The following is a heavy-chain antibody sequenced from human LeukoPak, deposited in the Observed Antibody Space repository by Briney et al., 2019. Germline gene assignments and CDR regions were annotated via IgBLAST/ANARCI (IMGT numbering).Heavy chain of an antibody. CDR3: ARDRYGDY. V-gene: IGHV3-53*01. Sequence: GGSLRLSCAASGFTLSSNYMSWVRQAPGKGLEWVSVIYSGGSTYYPDSVKGRFTISRDNSKNPLYLQMNSLRAEDTAVYYCARDRYGDYCGQGTLVTVSS. CDR1: GFTLSSNY. D-gene: IGHD5-18*01. CDR2: IYSGGST. J-gene: IGHJ4*02.